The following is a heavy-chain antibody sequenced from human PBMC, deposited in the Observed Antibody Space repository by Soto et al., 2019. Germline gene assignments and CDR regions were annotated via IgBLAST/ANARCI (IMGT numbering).Heavy chain of an antibody. J-gene: IGHJ6*02. CDR2: IYYSGST. CDR3: ASGGYGSAGMDV. D-gene: IGHD5-12*01. Sequence: TSETLSLTCIVSGGSISSGGYYWSWIRQHPGKGLEWIGYIYYSGSTYYNPSLKSRVTISVDTSKNQFSLKLSSVTAADTAVYYCASGGYGSAGMDVWGQGTTVTVSS. V-gene: IGHV4-31*03. CDR1: GGSISSGGYY.